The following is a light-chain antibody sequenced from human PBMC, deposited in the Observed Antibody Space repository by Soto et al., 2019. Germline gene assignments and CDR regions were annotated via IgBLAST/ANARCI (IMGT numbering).Light chain of an antibody. V-gene: IGLV2-14*01. J-gene: IGLJ1*01. CDR1: SSDIGAFNY. CDR3: CSYASTSTYV. CDR2: AVS. Sequence: QSALTQPASVSGPPGQSITISCTGTSSDIGAFNYVSWYQQHPGKAPKLIIYAVSNRPSGVSERFSGSKSDSTASLSISGLQAEDEADYYCCSYASTSTYVFGPGTKVTVL.